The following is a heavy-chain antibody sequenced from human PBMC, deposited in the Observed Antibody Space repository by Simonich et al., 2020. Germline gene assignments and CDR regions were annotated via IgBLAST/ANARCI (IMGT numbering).Heavy chain of an antibody. Sequence: QLQLQESGPGLVKPSETLSLTCTVSGGSISSSSYYGGWIRQPPGKGLEWIGSIYYSGTTYYNPSLKSRFTISVATSKNQFSLKLSSVTAADTAVYYCARHAGFAFDIWGQGTMVTVSS. CDR1: GGSISSSSYY. CDR2: IYYSGTT. V-gene: IGHV4-39*01. CDR3: ARHAGFAFDI. J-gene: IGHJ3*02. D-gene: IGHD6-13*01.